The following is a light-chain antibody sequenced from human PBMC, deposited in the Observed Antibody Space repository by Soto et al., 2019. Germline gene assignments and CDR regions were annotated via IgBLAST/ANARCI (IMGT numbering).Light chain of an antibody. CDR3: AAWDDSLSGVV. CDR2: TNN. J-gene: IGLJ2*01. CDR1: RSNIGSNY. Sequence: QLVLTQPPSASGTPGQRVTISCSGARSNIGSNYVYWYQQLPGTAPQLLIYTNNQRPSGVPDRFSGSKSGTSASLAISGLRSEDEADYYCAAWDDSLSGVVFGGGTKVTVL. V-gene: IGLV1-47*02.